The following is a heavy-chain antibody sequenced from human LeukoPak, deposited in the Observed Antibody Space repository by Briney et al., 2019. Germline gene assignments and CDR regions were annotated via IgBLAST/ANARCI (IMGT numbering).Heavy chain of an antibody. J-gene: IGHJ4*02. Sequence: AASVKVSCKASGGTFSSHAISWVRQAPGQGLEWMGGIIPIFGTANYAQKFQGRVTITADKSTSTAYMELSSLRSEDTAVYYCARVLKYSSGWYIDYWGQGTLVTVSS. CDR3: ARVLKYSSGWYIDY. V-gene: IGHV1-69*06. D-gene: IGHD6-19*01. CDR1: GGTFSSHA. CDR2: IIPIFGTA.